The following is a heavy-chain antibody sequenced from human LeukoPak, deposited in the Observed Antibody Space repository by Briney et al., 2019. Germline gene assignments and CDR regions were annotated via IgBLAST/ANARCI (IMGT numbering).Heavy chain of an antibody. CDR3: AASIAAAGTRYFQH. J-gene: IGHJ1*01. CDR2: ISGSGGST. Sequence: GGSLRLSCAASGFTFSSYAMSWVRQAPGKGLEWVSAISGSGGSTYYADSVKGRFTISRDNSKNTLYLQMNSLRAEDTAVYYCAASIAAAGTRYFQHWGQGTLVTVSS. CDR1: GFTFSSYA. D-gene: IGHD6-13*01. V-gene: IGHV3-23*01.